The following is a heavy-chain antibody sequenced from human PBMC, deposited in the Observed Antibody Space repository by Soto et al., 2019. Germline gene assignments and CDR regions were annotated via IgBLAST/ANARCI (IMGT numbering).Heavy chain of an antibody. V-gene: IGHV3-23*01. CDR1: GFTFSSYA. CDR2: ISGSGGST. CDR3: AKGVEYYYYYYMDV. Sequence: GGSLRLSCAASGFTFSSYAMSWVRQAPGKGLEWVSAISGSGGSTYYADSVKGRFTISRDNSKNTLYLQMNSLRAEDTAVYYCAKGVEYYYYYYMDVWGKGTTVTVSS. J-gene: IGHJ6*03.